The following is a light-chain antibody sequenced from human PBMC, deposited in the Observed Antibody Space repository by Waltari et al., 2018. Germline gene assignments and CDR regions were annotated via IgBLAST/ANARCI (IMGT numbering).Light chain of an antibody. Sequence: EIVLTQSPGTLSLSPGERATLSCRASKSVSSSYLAWYQQKPGQAPRVLIHGASNRATGIPDRFIGSGSGTDFTLTISRLEPEDFAVYYCQQYGSSPWTFGQGTKVEIK. CDR2: GAS. J-gene: IGKJ1*01. V-gene: IGKV3-20*01. CDR3: QQYGSSPWT. CDR1: KSVSSSY.